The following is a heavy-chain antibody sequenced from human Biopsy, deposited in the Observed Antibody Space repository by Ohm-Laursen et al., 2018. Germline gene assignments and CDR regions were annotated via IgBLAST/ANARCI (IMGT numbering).Heavy chain of an antibody. CDR1: GGSISNNNYY. D-gene: IGHD2/OR15-2a*01. CDR2: INHRGFT. V-gene: IGHV4-39*07. J-gene: IGHJ3*02. CDR3: AKNLAVSSYALDI. Sequence: TLSLTCTVSGGSISNNNYYWGWIRQSPGKGLEWTGEINHRGFTSNNPSLKSRVTISVDTSKNQFSLKLGSVTAADTAVYYCAKNLAVSSYALDIWGQGTMVTVSS.